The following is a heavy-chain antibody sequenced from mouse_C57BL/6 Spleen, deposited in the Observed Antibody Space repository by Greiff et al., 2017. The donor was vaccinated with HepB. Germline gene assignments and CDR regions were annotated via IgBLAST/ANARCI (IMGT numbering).Heavy chain of an antibody. D-gene: IGHD1-1*01. CDR3: ARERGISSPYYFDY. Sequence: QVQLKQPGAELVKPGASVKMSCKASGYTFTSYWITWVKQRPGQGLEWIGDIYPGSGSTNYNEKFKSKATLTVDTSSSTAYMQLSSLTSEDSAVYYCARERGISSPYYFDYWGQGTTLTVAS. J-gene: IGHJ2*01. CDR1: GYTFTSYW. CDR2: IYPGSGST. V-gene: IGHV1-55*01.